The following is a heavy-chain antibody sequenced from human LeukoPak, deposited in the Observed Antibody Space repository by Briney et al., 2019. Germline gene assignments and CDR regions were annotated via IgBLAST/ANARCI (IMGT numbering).Heavy chain of an antibody. D-gene: IGHD5-18*01. CDR2: ISYDGSNK. Sequence: AGGSLRLSCAASGFTFSSYWMSWVRQAPGKGLEWVAVISYDGSNKYYADSVKGRFTISRDNSKNTLYLQMNSLRAEDTAVYYCAGDTAMVPSFDYWGQGTLVTVSS. V-gene: IGHV3-30*03. CDR1: GFTFSSYW. J-gene: IGHJ4*02. CDR3: AGDTAMVPSFDY.